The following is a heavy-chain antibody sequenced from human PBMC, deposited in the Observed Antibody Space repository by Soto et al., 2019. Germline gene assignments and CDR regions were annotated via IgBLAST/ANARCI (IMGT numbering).Heavy chain of an antibody. Sequence: QVQLQQWGAGLLKPSETLSLTCAVYGGSFSGYYWSWIRQPPGKGLEWIGEINHSGSTNYNPSLKSRVTISVDPSKNQFSLKLSSVTAADTAVYYCARGYSYASFPDFDYWGQGTLVTVSS. CDR3: ARGYSYASFPDFDY. J-gene: IGHJ4*02. CDR1: GGSFSGYY. V-gene: IGHV4-34*01. D-gene: IGHD5-18*01. CDR2: INHSGST.